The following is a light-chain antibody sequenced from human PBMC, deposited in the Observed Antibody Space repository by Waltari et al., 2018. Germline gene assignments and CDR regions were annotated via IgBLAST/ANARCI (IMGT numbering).Light chain of an antibody. J-gene: IGLJ3*02. CDR1: QIGSKN. CDR3: QVWHDRSNHVV. CDR2: YAT. Sequence: SYVLTQPPSVSVAPGKPATITCGGDQIGSKNVHWYQPRPGPAPVLVISYATDRPSEIPERFSGSNSGNTATLTISRVEVGDEADYYCQVWHDRSNHVVFGGGTKLTVL. V-gene: IGLV3-21*04.